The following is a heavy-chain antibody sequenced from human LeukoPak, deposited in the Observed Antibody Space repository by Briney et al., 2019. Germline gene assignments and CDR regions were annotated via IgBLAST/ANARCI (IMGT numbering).Heavy chain of an antibody. CDR2: IYTSGSI. CDR3: AREGFDGSGSYYYDY. J-gene: IGHJ4*02. V-gene: IGHV4-4*07. D-gene: IGHD3-10*01. CDR1: GGSISSYY. Sequence: SETLSLTCTVSGGSISSYYWSWIRQPAGKGLEWIGRIYTSGSINYNPSLKSRVTMSVDTSKNQFSLKLSSVTAADTAVYYCAREGFDGSGSYYYDYWGQGTLVTVSS.